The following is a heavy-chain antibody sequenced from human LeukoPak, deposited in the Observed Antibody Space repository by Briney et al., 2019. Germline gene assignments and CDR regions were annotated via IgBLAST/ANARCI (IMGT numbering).Heavy chain of an antibody. D-gene: IGHD3-22*01. V-gene: IGHV4-31*03. J-gene: IGHJ4*02. CDR3: ARVGYYYDSSGYYIFDY. Sequence: SETLSLTCTVSGGSLSSGGYYWSWIRQHPGKGLEWIGYIYYSGSTYYNPSLKSRVTISVDTSKNQFSLKLSSVTAADTAVYYCARVGYYYDSSGYYIFDYWGQGTLVTVSS. CDR1: GGSLSSGGYY. CDR2: IYYSGST.